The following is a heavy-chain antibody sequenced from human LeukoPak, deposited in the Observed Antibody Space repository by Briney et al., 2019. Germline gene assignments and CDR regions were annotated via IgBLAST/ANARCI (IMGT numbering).Heavy chain of an antibody. CDR3: ARDPDTRYYYYMDV. CDR2: ISAYNGNT. D-gene: IGHD2-2*02. V-gene: IGHV1-18*01. Sequence: ASVKVSCKASGYTFTSYGISWVRQAPGQGLEWMGWISAYNGNTNYAQKLQGRVTMTTDTSTSTAYMELRSLRSEDTAVYYCARDPDTRYYYYMDVWGKGTTVTISS. J-gene: IGHJ6*03. CDR1: GYTFTSYG.